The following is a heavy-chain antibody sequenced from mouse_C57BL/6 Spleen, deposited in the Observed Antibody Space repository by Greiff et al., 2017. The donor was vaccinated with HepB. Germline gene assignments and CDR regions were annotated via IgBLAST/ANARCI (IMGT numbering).Heavy chain of an antibody. CDR2: ISSGSSTI. Sequence: EVQLVESGGGLVKPGGSLKLSCAASGFTFSDYGMHWVRQAPEKGLEWVAYISSGSSTIYYADTVKGRFTISRDNAKKNLFLQMTSLRSDDTAMYYCARPGYYPAWFAYWGQGTLVTVSA. D-gene: IGHD2-3*01. J-gene: IGHJ3*01. CDR3: ARPGYYPAWFAY. V-gene: IGHV5-17*01. CDR1: GFTFSDYG.